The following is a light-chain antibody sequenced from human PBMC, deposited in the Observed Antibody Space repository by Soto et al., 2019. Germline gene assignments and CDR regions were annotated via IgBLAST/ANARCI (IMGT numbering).Light chain of an antibody. J-gene: IGKJ2*01. CDR1: QSISSY. CDR2: AAS. Sequence: DIQMTQSPSSLSASVGDRVTITCRASQSISSYLNGYQQKPGKAPKLLIYAASSLQSGVPSRFSGSGSGTDCTITISSLQPEDFATYYCQQSDSTPYTFDQGTKLEIK. CDR3: QQSDSTPYT. V-gene: IGKV1-39*01.